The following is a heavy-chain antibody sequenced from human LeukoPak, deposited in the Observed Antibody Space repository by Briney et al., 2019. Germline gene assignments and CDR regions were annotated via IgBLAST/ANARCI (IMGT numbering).Heavy chain of an antibody. CDR1: GFTLSSYA. J-gene: IGHJ4*02. Sequence: GGSLRLSCAASGFTLSSYAMHWVRQAPGKGLEWVAVISYDGSNKYYADSVKGRFTISRDNSKNTLYLQMNSLRAEDTAVYYCARDEGSYYSSFDYWGQGTLVTVSS. V-gene: IGHV3-30-3*01. CDR3: ARDEGSYYSSFDY. CDR2: ISYDGSNK. D-gene: IGHD1-26*01.